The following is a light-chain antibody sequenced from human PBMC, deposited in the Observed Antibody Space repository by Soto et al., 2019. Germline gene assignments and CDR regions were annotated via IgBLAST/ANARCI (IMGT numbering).Light chain of an antibody. J-gene: IGKJ3*01. Sequence: EIVLTQSPGTLPLSPGERATLSCRASQSVSSSYLAWYQQKPGQAPRLLIYGASSRATGIPDRFSGSGSGTDFTLTISRLEPEDLAVYYCQQYGSSLFTFGPGTKVDIK. CDR1: QSVSSSY. CDR2: GAS. CDR3: QQYGSSLFT. V-gene: IGKV3-20*01.